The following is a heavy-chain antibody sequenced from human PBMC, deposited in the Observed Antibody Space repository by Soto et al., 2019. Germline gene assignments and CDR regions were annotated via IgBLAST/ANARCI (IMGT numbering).Heavy chain of an antibody. Sequence: EVQLLESGGGLVQPGGSLRLSCAASGFTFSSYAMSWVRQAPGKGLEWVSAISGSGGSTYYADSGKGRFTISRDTSKNTLYLQMNSLRAEDTAVYYCASAAREYYYYGMDVWGQGTTVTVSS. CDR3: ASAAREYYYYGMDV. CDR1: GFTFSSYA. CDR2: ISGSGGST. V-gene: IGHV3-23*01. J-gene: IGHJ6*02.